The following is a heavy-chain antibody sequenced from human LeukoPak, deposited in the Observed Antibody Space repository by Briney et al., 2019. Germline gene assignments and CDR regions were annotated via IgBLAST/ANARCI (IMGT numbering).Heavy chain of an antibody. CDR3: TTAVLLTGFDY. Sequence: GGSLRLSCAASGFTFINAWMTWVRQAPGKGLEWGGRIKSKTDGGTTDYAAPVKGRFTISRDDSKNTLYLQMNSLKTEDTAVYYCTTAVLLTGFDYWGQGTLVTVSS. V-gene: IGHV3-15*01. CDR1: GFTFINAW. D-gene: IGHD2-8*01. J-gene: IGHJ4*02. CDR2: IKSKTDGGTT.